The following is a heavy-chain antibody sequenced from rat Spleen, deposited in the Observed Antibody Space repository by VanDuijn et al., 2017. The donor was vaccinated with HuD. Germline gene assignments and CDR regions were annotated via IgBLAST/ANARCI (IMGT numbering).Heavy chain of an antibody. CDR2: MWAGGTT. D-gene: IGHD1-5*01. CDR1: GFSLTSSP. Sequence: QVQLKETGPDLVQPTQTLSLTCTVSGFSLTSSPVHWVRQPPGNGLEWLGVMWAGGTTDYNPALKSRLGISRDTSKSRFFLKMDSLQTGDTAIYFCARGPYRYNSYYFDYWGQGVMVTVSS. CDR3: ARGPYRYNSYYFDY. J-gene: IGHJ2*01. V-gene: IGHV2-64*01.